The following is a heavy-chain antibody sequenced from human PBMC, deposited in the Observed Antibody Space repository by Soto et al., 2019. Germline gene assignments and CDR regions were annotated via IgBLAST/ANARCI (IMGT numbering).Heavy chain of an antibody. D-gene: IGHD4-17*01. CDR1: GFTFSTYA. J-gene: IGHJ3*02. CDR2: ISRDGYDI. Sequence: GGSLRLSCAASGFTFSTYAMSWVRQAPGKGLEWVSAISRDGYDIYYTDSVKGRFTISRDNSKHMLYLQMNSLRIEDTAVYYCAHPRGYGVFDAYDIWGQGAMVTVSS. V-gene: IGHV3-23*01. CDR3: AHPRGYGVFDAYDI.